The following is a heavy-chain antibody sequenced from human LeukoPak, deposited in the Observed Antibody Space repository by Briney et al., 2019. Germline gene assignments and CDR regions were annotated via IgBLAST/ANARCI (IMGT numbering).Heavy chain of an antibody. CDR2: INPSGGST. CDR3: ARDRNYYDSSGILDY. D-gene: IGHD3-22*01. J-gene: IGHJ4*02. CDR1: GYTFTSYY. Sequence: ASVKVSCKASGYTFTSYYMHWVRQAPGQGLEWMGIINPSGGSTSYAQKFQGRVTMTRDTSTSTVYMELSSLRSEGTAVYYCARDRNYYDSSGILDYWGQGTLVTVSS. V-gene: IGHV1-46*01.